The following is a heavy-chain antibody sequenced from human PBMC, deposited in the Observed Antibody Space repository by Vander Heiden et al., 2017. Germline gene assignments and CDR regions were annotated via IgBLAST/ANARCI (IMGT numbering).Heavy chain of an antibody. CDR1: GFHFSSYG. D-gene: IGHD3-3*01. CDR2: IWYDGSKK. CDR3: ARDGEFSHFDY. Sequence: QVQLVESGGGVVQPGRSLRLSCAASGFHFSSYGMHRVRQAPGKGLEWVAVIWYDGSKKYEADSVKGRFTISRDKSKNTLYMQMKRVRAEDTAVYYSARDGEFSHFDYWGQGTMVTVCS. V-gene: IGHV3-33*01. J-gene: IGHJ4*02.